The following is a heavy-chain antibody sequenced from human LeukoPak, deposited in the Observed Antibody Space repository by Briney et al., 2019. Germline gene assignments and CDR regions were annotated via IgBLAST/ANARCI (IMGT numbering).Heavy chain of an antibody. CDR3: ARAPMGAAALY. CDR2: MNPVSSNA. J-gene: IGHJ4*02. D-gene: IGHD6-13*01. Sequence: EASVKVSCKASGYTFTNFDINWVRQAPGQGLEWMGWMNPVSSNAGSAQKFQGRVTLTRDTSISTAYMELSSLRSDDTAFYYCARAPMGAAALYWGQGTLVTVSS. CDR1: GYTFTNFD. V-gene: IGHV1-8*01.